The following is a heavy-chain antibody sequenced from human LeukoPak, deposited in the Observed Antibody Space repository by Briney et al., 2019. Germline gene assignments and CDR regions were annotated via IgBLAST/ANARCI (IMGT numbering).Heavy chain of an antibody. V-gene: IGHV1-18*01. J-gene: IGHJ4*02. CDR3: ARVWAYYGSGSYFFDY. Sequence: ASVKVSCKASGYTFTSYGISWVRQAPGQGLEWMGWISAYNGNTNYAQKLQGGVTMTTDTSTSTAYMELRSLRSDDTAVYYCARVWAYYGSGSYFFDYWGQGTLVTVSS. D-gene: IGHD3-10*01. CDR1: GYTFTSYG. CDR2: ISAYNGNT.